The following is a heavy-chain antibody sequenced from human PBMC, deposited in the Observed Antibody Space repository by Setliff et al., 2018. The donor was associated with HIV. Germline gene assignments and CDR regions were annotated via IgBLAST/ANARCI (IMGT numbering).Heavy chain of an antibody. CDR3: ARAPAGPAGYYYGMDV. CDR1: GFTFDDYT. J-gene: IGHJ6*02. V-gene: IGHV3-43*01. CDR2: ISWDGGST. D-gene: IGHD3-10*01. Sequence: GGSLRLSCVAPGFTFDDYTMHWVRQAPGKGLEWVSLISWDGGSTYYADSVKGRFTISRDNAKNSLYLQMNSLRAEDTAVYYCARAPAGPAGYYYGMDVWGQGTTVTVSS.